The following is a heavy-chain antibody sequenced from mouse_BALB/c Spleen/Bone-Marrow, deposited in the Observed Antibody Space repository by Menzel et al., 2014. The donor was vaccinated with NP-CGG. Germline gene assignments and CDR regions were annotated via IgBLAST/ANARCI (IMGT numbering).Heavy chain of an antibody. CDR1: GYSFTGYY. CDR2: INPYNGAT. V-gene: IGHV1-31*01. D-gene: IGHD6-2*01. J-gene: IGHJ2*01. Sequence: VQLQQSGPELVKPGASVKISCKASGYSFTGYYMHWVKRSHVKSLEWIGRINPYNGATSYNQNFKDKASLTIDKSSSTAYMEVHSLTSEDSAVYYCAREGGLVPDYFDYWGQGTTLTVSS. CDR3: AREGGLVPDYFDY.